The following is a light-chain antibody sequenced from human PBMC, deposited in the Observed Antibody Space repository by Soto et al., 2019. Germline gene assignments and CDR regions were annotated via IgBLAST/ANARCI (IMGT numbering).Light chain of an antibody. V-gene: IGKV3-11*01. CDR1: QSVSSY. J-gene: IGKJ4*01. Sequence: ETGLALSLATLSLSPGERATLSCRASQSVSSYLAWYQQKPGQAPRLLIYDASNRATGIPARFSGSGSGTDFTLTISSLEPADFAVYYCQQRSNWPLTFGGGTKVDIK. CDR2: DAS. CDR3: QQRSNWPLT.